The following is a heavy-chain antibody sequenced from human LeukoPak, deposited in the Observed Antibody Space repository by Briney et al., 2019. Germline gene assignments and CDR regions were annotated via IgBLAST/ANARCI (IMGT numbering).Heavy chain of an antibody. V-gene: IGHV3-15*01. J-gene: IGHJ4*02. CDR2: IKNKGDGGTT. D-gene: IGHD3-10*01. CDR1: GFTFNKAW. Sequence: GGSLRLSCAASGFTFNKAWMSWVRLAPGKGLEWVGRIKNKGDGGTTDYAAPVKGRFTVSRDDSKSTLYLQLNSLKTEDTAVYYCTTSGTPFEYWGQGTLVTVSS. CDR3: TTSGTPFEY.